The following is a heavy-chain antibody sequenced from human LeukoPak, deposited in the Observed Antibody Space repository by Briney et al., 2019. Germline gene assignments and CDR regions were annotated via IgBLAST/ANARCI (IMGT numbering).Heavy chain of an antibody. V-gene: IGHV3-7*01. CDR1: GFTFSSYW. Sequence: GGSLRLSCAASGFTFSSYWMSWVRQAPGKGLEWVANIKQDGSEKYYVDSVKGRFTISRDNAKNSLYLQMNSLRAEDTAVYYCARDPGVTGTSDAFDIWGQGTMVTVSS. CDR2: IKQDGSEK. J-gene: IGHJ3*02. D-gene: IGHD1-20*01. CDR3: ARDPGVTGTSDAFDI.